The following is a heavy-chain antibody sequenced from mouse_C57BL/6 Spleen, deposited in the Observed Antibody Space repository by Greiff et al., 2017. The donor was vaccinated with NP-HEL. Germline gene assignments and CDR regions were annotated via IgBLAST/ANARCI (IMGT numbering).Heavy chain of an antibody. CDR3: TSSSYGPWFAY. D-gene: IGHD1-1*02. Sequence: EVKLVESGGGLVQPGGSMKLSCVASGFTFSNYWMNWVRQSPEKGLEWVAQIRLKSDNYATHYAESVKGRFTISRDDSKSSVYLQMNNLRAEDTGIYYCTSSSYGPWFAYWGQGTLVTVSA. CDR2: IRLKSDNYAT. CDR1: GFTFSNYW. V-gene: IGHV6-3*01. J-gene: IGHJ3*01.